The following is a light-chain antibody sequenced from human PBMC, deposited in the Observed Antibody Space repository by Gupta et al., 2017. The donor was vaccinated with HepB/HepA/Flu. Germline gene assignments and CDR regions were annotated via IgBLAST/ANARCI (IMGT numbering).Light chain of an antibody. CDR3: QSYDSRLSGSPV. CDR2: DNN. Sequence: QSVLAQPPSVSGAPGQRITISCIGSSSTIGAGFPVHWYQQLPGTVPKLLISDNNNRPSGVPDRFSASKSGTSASLAITGLQAEDEAHYYCQSYDSRLSGSPVFGGGTKLPVL. V-gene: IGLV1-40*01. CDR1: SSTIGAGFP. J-gene: IGLJ2*01.